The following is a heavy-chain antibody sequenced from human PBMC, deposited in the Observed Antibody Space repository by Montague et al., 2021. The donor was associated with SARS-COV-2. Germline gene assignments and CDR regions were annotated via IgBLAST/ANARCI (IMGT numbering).Heavy chain of an antibody. CDR2: IYKDGRT. D-gene: IGHD3-9*01. V-gene: IGHV3-53*01. CDR1: GFTVSSNY. Sequence: SLRLSCAASGFTVSSNYMTWVRQAPGKGLEWVSVIYKDGRTYYADSVKGRFTVSKDNSKNTLYLQRHSLRAEDTAVYYCAREKDTSGYILRYWGQGTLVNVSS. J-gene: IGHJ4*02. CDR3: AREKDTSGYILRY.